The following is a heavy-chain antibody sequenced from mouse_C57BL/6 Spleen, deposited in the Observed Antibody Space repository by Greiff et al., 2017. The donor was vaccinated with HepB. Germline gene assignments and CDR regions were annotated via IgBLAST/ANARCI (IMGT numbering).Heavy chain of an antibody. Sequence: EVKLQESGPGLVKPSQSLSLTCSVTGYSITSGYYWNWIRQFPGNKLEWMGYISYDGSNNYNPSLKNRISITRDTSKNQFFLKLNSVTTEDTATYYCAREGTTVVSPFAYWGQGTLVTVSA. CDR3: AREGTTVVSPFAY. CDR2: ISYDGSN. V-gene: IGHV3-6*01. J-gene: IGHJ3*01. D-gene: IGHD1-1*01. CDR1: GYSITSGYY.